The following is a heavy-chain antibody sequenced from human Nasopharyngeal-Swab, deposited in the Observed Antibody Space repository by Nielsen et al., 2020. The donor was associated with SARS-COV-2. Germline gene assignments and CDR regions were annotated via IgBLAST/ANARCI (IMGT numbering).Heavy chain of an antibody. D-gene: IGHD6-6*01. V-gene: IGHV3-48*02. J-gene: IGHJ6*02. CDR3: AREPAARPPAPDYYYYYGMDV. Sequence: GESLKISCAASGFTFSSYSMNWVRQAPGKGLEWVSYISSSSSTIYYADSVKGRFTISRDNAKNSQYLQMNSLRDEDTAVYYCAREPAARPPAPDYYYYYGMDVWGQGTTVTVSS. CDR1: GFTFSSYS. CDR2: ISSSSSTI.